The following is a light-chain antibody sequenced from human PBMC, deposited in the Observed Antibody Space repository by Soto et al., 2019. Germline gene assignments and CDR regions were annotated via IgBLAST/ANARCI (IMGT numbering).Light chain of an antibody. V-gene: IGKV3-20*01. CDR3: LQYGSSPRT. CDR1: QSVSNNC. Sequence: EIVLTQSPGTLSLSPGERATLSCRASQSVSNNCLAWYQHKLGQAPRLLISGASIRATGIPDRFSGGGSGTDFTLTISRLEPEDFAVYYCLQYGSSPRTFGQGTHVEIK. CDR2: GAS. J-gene: IGKJ2*01.